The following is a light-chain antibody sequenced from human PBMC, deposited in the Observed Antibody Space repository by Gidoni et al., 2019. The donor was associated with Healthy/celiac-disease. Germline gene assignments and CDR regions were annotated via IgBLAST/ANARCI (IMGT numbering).Light chain of an antibody. Sequence: EIVFTQSPGTLSLSPGERATLSCRASQSVSSSYLAWYQQKPGQAPRLLIYGASSRATGIPDRFSGSGSGTDFTLTISRLEPEDFAVYYCQQYGSSPSTFGGXTKVEIK. CDR1: QSVSSSY. CDR2: GAS. J-gene: IGKJ4*01. V-gene: IGKV3-20*01. CDR3: QQYGSSPST.